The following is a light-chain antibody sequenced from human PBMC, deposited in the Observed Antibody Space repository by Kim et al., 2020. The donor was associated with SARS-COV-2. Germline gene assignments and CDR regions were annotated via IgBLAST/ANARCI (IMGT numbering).Light chain of an antibody. CDR2: DVS. V-gene: IGLV2-14*03. J-gene: IGLJ2*01. CDR1: SSLVGDYNY. CDR3: TSYTGADTVI. Sequence: GQSSTISCTGTSSLVGDYNYVSWYQQPPDKAPKLIIYDVSYRPSGVSTHFSGSKSGNTASLTISGLQAADEADYYCTSYTGADTVIFGGGTQLTVL.